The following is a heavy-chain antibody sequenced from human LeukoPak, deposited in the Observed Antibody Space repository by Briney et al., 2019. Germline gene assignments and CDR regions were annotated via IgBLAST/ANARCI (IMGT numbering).Heavy chain of an antibody. Sequence: PGGSLRLSCAASGFSFSSAWMSWIRQAPGKGLEWVGHTKSKVEGGITHYAAPVKGRFTISRDNSKNTLYLQMNSLKTEDTAVYYCTTWVGIEDYYMDVWGKGTTVTVS. CDR3: TTWVGIEDYYMDV. CDR1: GFSFSSAW. D-gene: IGHD1-26*01. V-gene: IGHV3-15*01. J-gene: IGHJ6*03. CDR2: TKSKVEGGIT.